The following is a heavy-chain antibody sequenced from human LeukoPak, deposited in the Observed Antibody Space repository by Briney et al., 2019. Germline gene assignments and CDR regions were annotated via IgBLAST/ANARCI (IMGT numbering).Heavy chain of an antibody. D-gene: IGHD6-25*01. Sequence: SETLSLTCTVSGGSISSGGYYWSWIRQPPGKGLEWIGYIYYSGSTNYNPSLKSRVTISVDTSKNQFSLKLSSVTAADTAVYYCARLAATVGFDYWGQGTLVTVSS. CDR2: IYYSGST. CDR3: ARLAATVGFDY. J-gene: IGHJ4*02. CDR1: GGSISSGGYY. V-gene: IGHV4-61*08.